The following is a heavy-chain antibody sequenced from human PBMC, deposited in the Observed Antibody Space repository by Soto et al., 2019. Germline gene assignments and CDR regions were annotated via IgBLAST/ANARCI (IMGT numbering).Heavy chain of an antibody. CDR3: ARRWGRTFDY. V-gene: IGHV4-30-4*01. CDR2: ISYSGTT. J-gene: IGHJ4*02. CDR1: GGSISSGNYY. D-gene: IGHD7-27*01. Sequence: SETLSLTCTVSGGSISSGNYYWSWIRQPPGKGLEWIGCISYSGTTHYSASLRSRVSISVDTSKNQFSLKLSSVTAADTAVYYCARRWGRTFDYWGQGTLVTVSS.